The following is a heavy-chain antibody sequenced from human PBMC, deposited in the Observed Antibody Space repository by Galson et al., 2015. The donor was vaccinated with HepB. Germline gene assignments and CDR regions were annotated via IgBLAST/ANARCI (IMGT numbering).Heavy chain of an antibody. J-gene: IGHJ4*02. Sequence: SLRLSCAASGFTVSNTYMSWVRQAPGKGLEWVSIIYSGGTTYYGDSVKGRFTVSRDNSKNTLYLQMNNLRAEDTAVYFCARKRSDYGDYAFFDYWGQGTLVTVSS. D-gene: IGHD4-17*01. CDR1: GFTVSNTY. V-gene: IGHV3-53*01. CDR3: ARKRSDYGDYAFFDY. CDR2: IYSGGTT.